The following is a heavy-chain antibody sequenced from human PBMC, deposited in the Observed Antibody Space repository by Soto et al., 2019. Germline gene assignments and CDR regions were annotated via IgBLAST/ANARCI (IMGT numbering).Heavy chain of an antibody. D-gene: IGHD2-15*01. CDR1: GGSFSGYY. J-gene: IGHJ6*03. CDR2: INHSGST. V-gene: IGHV4-34*01. Sequence: QVQLQQWGAGLLKPSETLSLTCAVYGGSFSGYYWSWIRQPPGKGLEWIGEINHSGSTNYNPSLKSRVTISVDTSKNQFSLKLSSVTAADTAVYYCARGRAYCSGGSCYFPAYYYYMDVWGKGTTVTVSS. CDR3: ARGRAYCSGGSCYFPAYYYYMDV.